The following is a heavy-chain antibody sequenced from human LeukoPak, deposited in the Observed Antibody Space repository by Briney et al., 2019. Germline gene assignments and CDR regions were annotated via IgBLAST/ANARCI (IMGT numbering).Heavy chain of an antibody. J-gene: IGHJ5*02. D-gene: IGHD6-19*01. CDR3: ARVQFQWFDP. V-gene: IGHV3-23*01. CDR1: GFTFSSYG. CDR2: ISGSGGST. Sequence: GGSLRLSCAASGFTFSSYGMSWVRQAPGKGLEWVSAISGSGGSTYYADSVKGRFIIARDNSKKTLSLQMNNLRVDDTAVYYCARVQFQWFDPWGPGTLVTVSS.